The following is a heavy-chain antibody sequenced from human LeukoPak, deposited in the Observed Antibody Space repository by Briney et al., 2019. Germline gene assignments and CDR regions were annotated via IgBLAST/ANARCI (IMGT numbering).Heavy chain of an antibody. CDR2: ISSSGSTI. CDR1: GFTFSSYE. CDR3: ARVGYDYVWGSYRFDY. J-gene: IGHJ4*02. D-gene: IGHD3-16*02. Sequence: GGSLRLSCAASGFTFSSYEMNWVRQAPGKGLEWVSYISSSGSTIYYADSVKGRFTISRDNAKNSLYLQMNSLRAEDTAVYYCARVGYDYVWGSYRFDYRGQGTLVTVSS. V-gene: IGHV3-48*03.